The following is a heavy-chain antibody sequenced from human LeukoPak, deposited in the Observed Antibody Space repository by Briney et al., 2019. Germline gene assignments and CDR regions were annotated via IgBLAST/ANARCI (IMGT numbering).Heavy chain of an antibody. CDR3: AKSLGYCSGGSCYSHYFDY. Sequence: PGRSLRLSCAASGFTFSSYAMSWVRQAPGKGLEWVSAISGSGGSTYYADSVKGRFTISRDNSKNTLYLQMNSLRAEDTAVYYCAKSLGYCSGGSCYSHYFDYWGQGTLVTVSS. CDR2: ISGSGGST. J-gene: IGHJ4*02. CDR1: GFTFSSYA. V-gene: IGHV3-23*01. D-gene: IGHD2-15*01.